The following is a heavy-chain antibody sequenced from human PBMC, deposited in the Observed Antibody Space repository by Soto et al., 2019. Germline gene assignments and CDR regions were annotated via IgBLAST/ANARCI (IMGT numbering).Heavy chain of an antibody. Sequence: QVQLVESGGGLVQPGRSLRLSCVVSGFTFSNYGMHWVRQAPGKGLEWVADIWYDGSGQRYAGSVQGRFTISRDNSKNTLYLQIHSLRVEDTAVYYCAKDEVLRKYSGHSLDVWGQGTTVTVSS. J-gene: IGHJ6*02. V-gene: IGHV3-33*03. D-gene: IGHD2-15*01. CDR3: AKDEVLRKYSGHSLDV. CDR1: GFTFSNYG. CDR2: IWYDGSGQ.